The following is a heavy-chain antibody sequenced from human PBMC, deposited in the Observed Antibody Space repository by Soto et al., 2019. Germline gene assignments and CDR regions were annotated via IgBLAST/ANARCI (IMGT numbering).Heavy chain of an antibody. Sequence: QEQLVESGGGVVQPGTSLRLSCAASGFPFSSYGMHWVRQAPGKGLEWVTVIWYDGSEKRYADSVTGRFTISRDNSKNTVLLQMNSLRDEDTAVYYCARLYGSGKEGVRGVDVWGQGTTVIVSS. V-gene: IGHV3-33*01. CDR2: IWYDGSEK. D-gene: IGHD3-10*01. CDR1: GFPFSSYG. J-gene: IGHJ6*02. CDR3: ARLYGSGKEGVRGVDV.